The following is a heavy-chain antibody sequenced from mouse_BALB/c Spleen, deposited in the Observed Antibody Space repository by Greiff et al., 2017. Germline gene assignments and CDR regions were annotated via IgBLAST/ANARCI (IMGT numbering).Heavy chain of an antibody. CDR2: INPYNDGT. CDR3: AREGGNYRYWYFDV. V-gene: IGHV1-14*01. CDR1: GYTFTSYV. J-gene: IGHJ1*01. Sequence: QLQQSGPELVKPGASVKMSCKASGYTFTSYVMHWVKQKPGQGLEWIGYINPYNDGTKYNEKFKGKATLTSDKSSSTAYMELSSLTSEDSAVYYCAREGGNYRYWYFDVWGAGTTVTVSS. D-gene: IGHD2-1*01.